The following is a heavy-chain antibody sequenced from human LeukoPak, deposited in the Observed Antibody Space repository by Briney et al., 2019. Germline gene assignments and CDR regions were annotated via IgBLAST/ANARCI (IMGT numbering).Heavy chain of an antibody. D-gene: IGHD2-2*01. J-gene: IGHJ6*02. CDR2: IYYSGSA. CDR3: ARDGRYCSSTSCYYYYGMDV. Sequence: PSETLSLTCTVSGGSISSYYWSWIRQPPGKGLEWIGYIYYSGSANYNPSLKSRVTISVDTSKNQFSLKLSSVIAADTAVYYCARDGRYCSSTSCYYYYGMDVWGQGTTVTVSS. V-gene: IGHV4-59*12. CDR1: GGSISSYY.